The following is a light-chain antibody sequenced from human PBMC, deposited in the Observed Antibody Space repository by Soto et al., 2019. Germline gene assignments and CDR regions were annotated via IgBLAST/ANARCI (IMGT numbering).Light chain of an antibody. J-gene: IGKJ5*01. Sequence: EIVMTQSPATLSVSPGERGTPSCRASQSICSNLAWYQQKPGQAPRLLIFGASIRATAIPARCSGSGSGAEFTITISSLESEDSAVYYCQQYHNWPPFTFGQGTRLESK. V-gene: IGKV3-15*01. CDR3: QQYHNWPPFT. CDR1: QSICSN. CDR2: GAS.